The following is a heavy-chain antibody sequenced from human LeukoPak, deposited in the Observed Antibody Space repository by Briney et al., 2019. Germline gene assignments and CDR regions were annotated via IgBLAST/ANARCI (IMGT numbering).Heavy chain of an antibody. CDR2: IYYSGST. CDR1: GGSISSSSYY. D-gene: IGHD6-13*01. CDR3: ARHFSIAAAVPRYYFDY. Sequence: PSETLSLTCTVSGGSISSSSYYWGWIRPPPGKGLEWIGSIYYSGSTYYNPSLKSRVTISVDTSKNQFSLKLSSVTAADTAVYYCARHFSIAAAVPRYYFDYWGQGTLVTVSS. J-gene: IGHJ4*02. V-gene: IGHV4-39*01.